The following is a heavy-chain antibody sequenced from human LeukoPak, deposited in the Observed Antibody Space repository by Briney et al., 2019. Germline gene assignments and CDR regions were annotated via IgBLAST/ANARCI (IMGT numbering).Heavy chain of an antibody. D-gene: IGHD7-27*01. CDR3: ARDRTAGDNWFDP. V-gene: IGHV4-30-2*01. J-gene: IGHJ5*02. CDR2: IYHSGST. CDR1: GVSISSGGYS. Sequence: SQTLSLTCAVSGVSISSGGYSWSWIRQPPGKGLEWIGYIYHSGSTYYNPSLKSRVTISVDRSKNQFSLKLSSVTAADTAVYYCARDRTAGDNWFDPWGQGTLVTVSS.